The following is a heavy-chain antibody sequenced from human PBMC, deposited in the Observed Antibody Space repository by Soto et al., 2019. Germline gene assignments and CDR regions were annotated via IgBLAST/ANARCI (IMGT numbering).Heavy chain of an antibody. CDR1: GATFNFYT. CDR2: TIPMLGMA. D-gene: IGHD3-10*01. V-gene: IGHV1-69*02. J-gene: IGHJ4*02. CDR3: ATNYGSGSTAFDY. Sequence: QVQLVQSGAEVKKPGSSVKVSCTASGATFNFYTISWVRQAPGQGLEWMGRTIPMLGMADYPKKFQGRVTISADKSTSTVYMTLPRLRSEDTAVYYGATNYGSGSTAFDYWGQGTLVTVSS.